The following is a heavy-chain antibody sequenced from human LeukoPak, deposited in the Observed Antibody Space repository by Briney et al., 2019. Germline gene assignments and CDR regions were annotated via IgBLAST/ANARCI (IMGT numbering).Heavy chain of an antibody. J-gene: IGHJ4*02. D-gene: IGHD6-6*01. V-gene: IGHV5-51*01. Sequence: GESLKIPCKGSGYSFTTYWIGWVRQMPGKGLEWMGIIYPGDSDTRYSPSFQGQVTISADKSISTAYLQWSSLKASDTAMYYCAGWEQLYYFDYWGQGTLVTVSS. CDR3: AGWEQLYYFDY. CDR2: IYPGDSDT. CDR1: GYSFTTYW.